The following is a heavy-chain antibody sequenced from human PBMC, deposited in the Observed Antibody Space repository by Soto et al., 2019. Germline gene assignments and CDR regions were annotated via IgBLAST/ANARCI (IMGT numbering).Heavy chain of an antibody. CDR3: AKDRFGIVGPVDY. V-gene: IGHV3-23*01. CDR1: GFTFSGYS. J-gene: IGHJ4*02. D-gene: IGHD1-26*01. CDR2: ISGSGGNI. Sequence: GGSLRLSCAASGFTFSGYSMNWVRQAPGKGLECVASISGSGGNIFYADSVKGRFTISRDNSKNTLSLHMNSLRVDDTAVYFCAKDRFGIVGPVDYWGQGTLVTVSS.